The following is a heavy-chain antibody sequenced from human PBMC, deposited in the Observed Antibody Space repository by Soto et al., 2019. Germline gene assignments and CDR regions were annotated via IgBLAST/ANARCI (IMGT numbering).Heavy chain of an antibody. CDR3: ARDGYYDN. CDR1: GYTFSNYG. V-gene: IGHV1-18*01. CDR2: INAHNGNT. J-gene: IGHJ3*02. D-gene: IGHD5-18*01. Sequence: QVQLVQSGAEVKMPGASVKVSCKASGYTFSNYGVSWVRQAPGQGLEWMGWINAHNGNTNYAQKLQGRLTMTTDTSTSTAYLELRNLGSDDTAVYYCARDGYYDNWGQGTKVTVSS.